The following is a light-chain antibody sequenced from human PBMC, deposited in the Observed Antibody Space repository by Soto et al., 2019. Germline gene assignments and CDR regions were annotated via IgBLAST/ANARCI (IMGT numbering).Light chain of an antibody. CDR3: QQYNTYSPERT. CDR1: QSVSSN. Sequence: EIVMTHSPATLSVSPWERATLSCRASQSVSSNLAWYQQKPGQAPRLLIYGASTRATGIPARFSGSGSGTEFTLTISSLQPDDFATYYCQQYNTYSPERTFGQGTKVDIK. J-gene: IGKJ1*01. V-gene: IGKV3-15*01. CDR2: GAS.